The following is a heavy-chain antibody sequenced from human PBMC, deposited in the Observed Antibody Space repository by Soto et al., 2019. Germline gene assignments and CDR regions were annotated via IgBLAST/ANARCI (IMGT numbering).Heavy chain of an antibody. J-gene: IGHJ5*02. D-gene: IGHD1-26*01. CDR2: IYPGDSDT. CDR3: ARQGPVVGATVSGWFDP. V-gene: IGHV5-51*01. Sequence: GESLKISCKGSGYSFTSYWIGWVRQMPGKCLEWMWIIYPGDSDTRYSPSFQGQVTISADKSISTAYLQWSSLKASDTAMYYCARQGPVVGATVSGWFDPWGQGTLVTVSS. CDR1: GYSFTSYW.